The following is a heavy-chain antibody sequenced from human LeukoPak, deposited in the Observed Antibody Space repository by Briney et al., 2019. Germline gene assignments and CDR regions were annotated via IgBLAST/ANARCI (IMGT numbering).Heavy chain of an antibody. V-gene: IGHV4-34*01. D-gene: IGHD2-2*01. Sequence: SETLSLTCAVYGGSFSGYYWSWIRQPPGKGLEWIGEINHSGSTNYNPSLKSRVTISVGTSKNQFSLKLSSVTAADTAVYYCARAKDIVVVPAAMRRGYYFDYWGQGTLVTVSS. CDR1: GGSFSGYY. J-gene: IGHJ4*02. CDR2: INHSGST. CDR3: ARAKDIVVVPAAMRRGYYFDY.